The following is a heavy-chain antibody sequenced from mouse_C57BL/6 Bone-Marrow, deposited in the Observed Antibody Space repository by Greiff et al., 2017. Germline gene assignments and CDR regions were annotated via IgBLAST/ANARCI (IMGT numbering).Heavy chain of an antibody. CDR2: INPNNGGT. Sequence: EVKLQQSGPELVKPGASVKISCKASGYTFTDYYMNWVKQSHGKSLEWIGDINPNNGGTSYNQKFKGKATLTVDKSSSTAYMVLRSLTSEDSAVYYCASPRWLPLSAMDYWGQGTSVTVSS. CDR3: ASPRWLPLSAMDY. CDR1: GYTFTDYY. D-gene: IGHD2-3*01. V-gene: IGHV1-26*01. J-gene: IGHJ4*01.